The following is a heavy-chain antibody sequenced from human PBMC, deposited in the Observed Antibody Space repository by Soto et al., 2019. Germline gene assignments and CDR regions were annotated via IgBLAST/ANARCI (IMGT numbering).Heavy chain of an antibody. CDR1: GYTFTSYG. CDR3: ARDGLRFLEWLLLAWFDP. Sequence: ASVKVSCKASGYTFTSYGISWVRQAPGQGLEWMGWISAYNGNTNYAQKLQGRVTMTTDTSTSTAYMELRSLRSDDTAVYYCARDGLRFLEWLLLAWFDPWGQGTLVTVSS. D-gene: IGHD3-3*01. J-gene: IGHJ5*02. CDR2: ISAYNGNT. V-gene: IGHV1-18*01.